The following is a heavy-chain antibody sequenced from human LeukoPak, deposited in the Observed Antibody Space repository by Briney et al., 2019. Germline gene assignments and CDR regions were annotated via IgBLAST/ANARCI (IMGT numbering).Heavy chain of an antibody. CDR2: VYYTGNT. J-gene: IGHJ6*03. D-gene: IGHD2-15*01. CDR1: GGSMTNYY. Sequence: PSETLSLTCTVSGGSMTNYYWSWIRQPPGKGLEWIGYVYYTGNTRYDPSVTSRVIISVDTSRNQFSLRLYSVTAADTAVYYCVRLLPNTLPGLPYNYHYLDVWGKGTTVTVSS. V-gene: IGHV4-59*01. CDR3: VRLLPNTLPGLPYNYHYLDV.